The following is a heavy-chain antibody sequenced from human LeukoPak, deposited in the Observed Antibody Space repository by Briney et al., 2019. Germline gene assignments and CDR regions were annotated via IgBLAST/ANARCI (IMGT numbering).Heavy chain of an antibody. V-gene: IGHV1-69*05. J-gene: IGHJ4*02. CDR3: AVNRGQQDSSVDY. Sequence: SVKVSCKASGGTFSSYAISWVRQAPGQGLEWMGRIIPIFGTANYAQKFKGRVTITTDGSTSTAYMELSSLRSEDTAVYYCAVNRGQQDSSVDYWGQGTLVTVSS. CDR2: IIPIFGTA. CDR1: GGTFSSYA. D-gene: IGHD3-22*01.